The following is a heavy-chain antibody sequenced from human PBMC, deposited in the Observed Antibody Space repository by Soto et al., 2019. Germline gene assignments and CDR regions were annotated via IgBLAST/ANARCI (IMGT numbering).Heavy chain of an antibody. V-gene: IGHV3-74*01. Sequence: EVQLVESGGNLVQPGGSLRLSCAASGFTFSTYWIHWVRQTPGKGLVWVSRINTDGSSTNYADSVKGRFTISRDNARNTLYLQMSSLRLEDAAVYYCARGQQGGDYVANWGQGTLVTVSS. CDR1: GFTFSTYW. J-gene: IGHJ4*02. CDR3: ARGQQGGDYVAN. D-gene: IGHD2-21*01. CDR2: INTDGSST.